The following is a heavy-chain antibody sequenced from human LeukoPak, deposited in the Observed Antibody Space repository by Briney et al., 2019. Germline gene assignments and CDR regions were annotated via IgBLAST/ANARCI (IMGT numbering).Heavy chain of an antibody. Sequence: GASVKVSCKTSGYTFTDYYMHWVRQAPGQGLEWMGWLNPNSGKTNYAQTFQGRVTMTRDTSISTAYVELSGLTSDDTAVYYCARGRGTSTTVKSNLDDFWGQGTLVTVSS. V-gene: IGHV1-2*02. CDR3: ARGRGTSTTVKSNLDDF. J-gene: IGHJ4*02. D-gene: IGHD4-11*01. CDR2: LNPNSGKT. CDR1: GYTFTDYY.